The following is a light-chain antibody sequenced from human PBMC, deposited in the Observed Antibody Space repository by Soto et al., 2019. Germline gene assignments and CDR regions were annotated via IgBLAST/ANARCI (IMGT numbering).Light chain of an antibody. CDR3: QQYNNWPWT. CDR2: SAS. J-gene: IGKJ1*01. Sequence: EIVMAQSPATLSVSPGGRATLSCRASQSISDTLAWYQQKPGQAPRLLIYSASARATGFPARFGGSGSGTDFTLTISSLQSEDFAVYYCQQYNNWPWTFGQGTKVDIK. CDR1: QSISDT. V-gene: IGKV3-15*01.